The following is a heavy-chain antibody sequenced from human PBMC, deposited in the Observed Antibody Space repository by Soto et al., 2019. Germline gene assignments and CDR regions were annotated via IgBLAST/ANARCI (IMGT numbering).Heavy chain of an antibody. CDR1: GFTFNTYA. CDR2: ISASYST. V-gene: IGHV3-23*01. D-gene: IGHD4-17*01. Sequence: EGQLLESGGGLVQPGGSLRVSCAASGFTFNTYAMSWVRQAPGKGLEWVSAISASYSTYYADSVKGRFTISRDNSINALYLQMNSLRIEDTAVYYCAHPRGYGVFDAYDIWGQGTMVTVSS. J-gene: IGHJ3*02. CDR3: AHPRGYGVFDAYDI.